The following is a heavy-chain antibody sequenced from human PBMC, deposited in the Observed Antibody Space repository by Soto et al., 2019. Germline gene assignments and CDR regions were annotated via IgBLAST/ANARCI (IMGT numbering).Heavy chain of an antibody. D-gene: IGHD2-15*01. V-gene: IGHV3-13*01. CDR2: IRTAGDT. CDR1: GFTFSSHD. Sequence: EVQLVESGGGLVQPWGSLRLSCAASGFTFSSHDMHWVRQATGNGLEWVSGIRTAGDTYYPGSVKGRFTISREDAKNSLFLQMNSLRAGDTAVYYCARGHCSGGTCFLDYWGQGTLVTVSS. CDR3: ARGHCSGGTCFLDY. J-gene: IGHJ4*02.